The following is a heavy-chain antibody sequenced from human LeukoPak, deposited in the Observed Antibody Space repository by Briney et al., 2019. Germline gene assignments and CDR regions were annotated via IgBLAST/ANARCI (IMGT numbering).Heavy chain of an antibody. J-gene: IGHJ4*02. CDR1: GFTFSSYV. D-gene: IGHD6-13*01. CDR2: ISGSGGSP. V-gene: IGHV3-23*01. CDR3: AIAPGTWFQNFDY. Sequence: GGALRLSCAASGFTFSSYVMSWVRQAPGKGLEWLSAISGSGGSPYYADSVKGRFTISRDNSKNTLHLQMNSLRAEDTAVYYCAIAPGTWFQNFDYWGQGTLVSVSA.